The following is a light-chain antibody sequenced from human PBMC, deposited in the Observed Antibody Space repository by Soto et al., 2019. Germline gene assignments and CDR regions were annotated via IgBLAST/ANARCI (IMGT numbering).Light chain of an antibody. V-gene: IGLV2-23*01. CDR3: CSYAGNSTFV. Sequence: QSALTQPASVSGSPGQSITISCTGTSSDVGSYNLVSWYQQHPGKAPKLMIYEGSKRPSGVSNRFSGSKSGNTASLTISGLQDEDEADYYCCSYAGNSTFVFGIGTKVTVL. J-gene: IGLJ1*01. CDR2: EGS. CDR1: SSDVGSYNL.